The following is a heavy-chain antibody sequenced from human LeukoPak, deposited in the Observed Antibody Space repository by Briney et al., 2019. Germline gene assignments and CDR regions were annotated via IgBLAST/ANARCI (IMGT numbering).Heavy chain of an antibody. Sequence: PGGSLRLSCAASGFTFSSYAMSWVRQAPGKGLEWVSAISGSGGSTYYADSVKGRFTISRDNSKNTLYLQMNSLRAEDTAVYYCANLSPPFVSSGYSNWGQGTLVTVSS. CDR3: ANLSPPFVSSGYSN. CDR1: GFTFSSYA. CDR2: ISGSGGST. V-gene: IGHV3-23*01. D-gene: IGHD3-22*01. J-gene: IGHJ4*02.